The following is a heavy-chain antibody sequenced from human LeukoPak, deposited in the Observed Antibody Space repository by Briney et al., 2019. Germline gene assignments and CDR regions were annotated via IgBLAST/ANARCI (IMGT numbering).Heavy chain of an antibody. J-gene: IGHJ5*02. Sequence: GGSLRLSCAASGFTVSSNYMSWVRQAPGKGLEWVSYISSSSSTIYYADSVKGRFTISRDNAKNSLYLQMNSLRVEDTAMYYCARDVAVAGTAGTNWFDPWGQGTLVTVSS. CDR2: ISSSSSTI. CDR3: ARDVAVAGTAGTNWFDP. CDR1: GFTVSSNY. D-gene: IGHD6-19*01. V-gene: IGHV3-48*01.